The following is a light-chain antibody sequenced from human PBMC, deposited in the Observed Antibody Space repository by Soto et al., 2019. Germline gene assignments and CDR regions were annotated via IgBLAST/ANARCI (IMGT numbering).Light chain of an antibody. Sequence: QSVLTQPASVSAPPVQSITIPCTGTSSDVGSYNLVSWFQQHPGKVPKLLIYEGTKRPSGLSDRFSGSKSGTTASLTISGLQAEDEAHYYCYSYAGENLYVFGTGTKVTVL. CDR1: SSDVGSYNL. CDR3: YSYAGENLYV. J-gene: IGLJ1*01. CDR2: EGT. V-gene: IGLV2-23*01.